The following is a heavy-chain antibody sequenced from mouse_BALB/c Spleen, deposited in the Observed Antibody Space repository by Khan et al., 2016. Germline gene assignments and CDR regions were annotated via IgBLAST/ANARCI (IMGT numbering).Heavy chain of an antibody. CDR3: ARLHGNYWYFDD. CDR1: GYSITSDYA. V-gene: IGHV3-2*02. Sequence: EVQFQEPGPGLVKPSQPLSLTCTVTGYSITSDYAWNWFRQFPGIKLEWMVYISYSGSTSYIPSPKSLISITRDTSKNQFFLQLNFVTTEDTASDYCARLHGNYWYFDDWGAGTTVTVSS. J-gene: IGHJ1*01. CDR2: ISYSGST. D-gene: IGHD2-1*01.